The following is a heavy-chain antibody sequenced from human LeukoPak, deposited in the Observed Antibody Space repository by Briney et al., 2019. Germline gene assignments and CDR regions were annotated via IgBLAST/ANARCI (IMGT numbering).Heavy chain of an antibody. V-gene: IGHV4-59*01. CDR1: GGSISSYY. CDR3: ARDIVYSGYVSPMDVALDI. D-gene: IGHD5-12*01. J-gene: IGHJ3*02. CDR2: IYYSGST. Sequence: SETLSLTCTVSGGSISSYYWSWIRQPPGKGLEWIGYIYYSGSTNYNPSLKSRVTISVDTSKNQFSLKLSSVTAADTAVYYCARDIVYSGYVSPMDVALDIWGQGTMVTVSS.